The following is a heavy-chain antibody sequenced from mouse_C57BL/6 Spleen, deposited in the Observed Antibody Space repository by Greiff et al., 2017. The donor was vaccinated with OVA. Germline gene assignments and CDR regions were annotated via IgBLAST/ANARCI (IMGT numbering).Heavy chain of an antibody. CDR1: GFSLTSYG. V-gene: IGHV2-5*01. CDR3: AKEIYYDSAWFAY. Sequence: VMLVESGPGLVQPSQSLSITCTVSGFSLTSYGVHWVRQSPGKGLEWLGVIWRGGSTDYNAAFMSRLSITKDNSKSQVFFKMNSLQADDTAIYYCAKEIYYDSAWFAYWGQGTLVTVSA. J-gene: IGHJ3*01. CDR2: IWRGGST. D-gene: IGHD2-4*01.